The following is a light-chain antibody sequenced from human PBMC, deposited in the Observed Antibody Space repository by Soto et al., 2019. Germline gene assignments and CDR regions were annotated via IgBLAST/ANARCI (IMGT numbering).Light chain of an antibody. CDR3: CSYTSTNSRV. J-gene: IGLJ3*02. CDR1: SNDVGGYNY. V-gene: IGLV2-14*01. CDR2: EVS. Sequence: QSALTQPASMSGSPGQSITISCTGTSNDVGGYNYVSWYQQHPGKAPKLMIFEVSNRPSGVSNRFSGSKSGNTASLTISGLQAKDEAYYYCCSYTSTNSRVFGGGTKVTVL.